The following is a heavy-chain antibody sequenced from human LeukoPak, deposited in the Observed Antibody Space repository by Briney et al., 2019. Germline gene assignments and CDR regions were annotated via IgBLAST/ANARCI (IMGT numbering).Heavy chain of an antibody. CDR3: ARDRGVHSGFLDH. J-gene: IGHJ4*02. CDR1: GDSVSSNIAA. Sequence: SQTLSLTCAISGDSVSSNIAAWNWIRQSPSRGLEWLGRTYYRSKWYNDYAVSVKSRITINPDTSKNQFSLQLNSVVSEDTAVYYCARDRGVHSGFLDHWGQGTLVTVSS. V-gene: IGHV6-1*01. D-gene: IGHD6-19*01. CDR2: TYYRSKWYN.